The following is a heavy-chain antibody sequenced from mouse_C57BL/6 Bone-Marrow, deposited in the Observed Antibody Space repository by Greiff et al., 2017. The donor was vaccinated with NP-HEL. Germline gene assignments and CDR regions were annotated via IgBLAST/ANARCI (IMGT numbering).Heavy chain of an antibody. Sequence: QVQLQQPGAELVRPGTSVKLSCKASGYTFTSYWMHWGKQRPGQGLEWIGVIDPSDSYTNYNQKFKGKATLTVDTSSSTAYMQLSSLTSEDSAVYYCARGSYGVDYWGQGTTLTVSS. D-gene: IGHD2-12*01. CDR2: IDPSDSYT. CDR1: GYTFTSYW. CDR3: ARGSYGVDY. V-gene: IGHV1-59*01. J-gene: IGHJ2*01.